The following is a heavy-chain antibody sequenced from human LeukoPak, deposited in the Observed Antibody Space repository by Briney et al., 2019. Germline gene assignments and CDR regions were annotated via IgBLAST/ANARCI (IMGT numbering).Heavy chain of an antibody. Sequence: SETLSLTCTVPGDPISSGIYYWSWIPQPAGKGLEWIGRIYTSGSTNSHPSLKSRDTKSEDKSKNQFSLTLSSVTAADTAVYYCATETGGIRFLEWSSYYYYYTDVWGKGTTVTVSS. CDR1: GDPISSGIYY. J-gene: IGHJ6*03. D-gene: IGHD3-3*01. V-gene: IGHV4-61*02. CDR2: IYTSGST. CDR3: ATETGGIRFLEWSSYYYYYTDV.